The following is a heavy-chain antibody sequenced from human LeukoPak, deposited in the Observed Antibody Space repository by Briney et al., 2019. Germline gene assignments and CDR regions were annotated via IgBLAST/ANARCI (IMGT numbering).Heavy chain of an antibody. CDR2: IYTSGST. D-gene: IGHD3-10*01. CDR3: ARDQRFMVRGVSSYYYYYGMDV. CDR1: GGSISSYY. Sequence: SETLSLTCTVSGGSISSYYWSWIRQPAGKGLEWIGRIYTSGSTNYNPSLKSRVTMSVDTSKNQFSLKLSSVTAADTAVYYCARDQRFMVRGVSSYYYYYGMDVWGQGATVTVSS. J-gene: IGHJ6*02. V-gene: IGHV4-4*07.